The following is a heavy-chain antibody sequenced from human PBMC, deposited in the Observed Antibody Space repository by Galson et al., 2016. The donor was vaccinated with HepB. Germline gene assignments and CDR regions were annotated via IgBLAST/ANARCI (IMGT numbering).Heavy chain of an antibody. J-gene: IGHJ6*02. Sequence: CAISGDSVTNDETTWNWIRQSPSRGLEWLGRTYYRSQWFNEYAVSVKSRITINSDTSRNQFSLQLDSVTPDDTAAYFCTRGYMQTGMNVWGPGTTVTVSS. CDR2: TYYRSQWFN. CDR3: TRGYMQTGMNV. V-gene: IGHV6-1*01. D-gene: IGHD5-18*01. CDR1: GDSVTNDETT.